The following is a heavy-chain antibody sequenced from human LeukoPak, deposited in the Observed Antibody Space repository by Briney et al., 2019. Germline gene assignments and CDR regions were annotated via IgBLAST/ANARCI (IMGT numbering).Heavy chain of an antibody. J-gene: IGHJ5*02. CDR3: ARGTDYYDSSGWLDP. V-gene: IGHV4-38-2*02. Sequence: SETLSLTCTVSGDSISSGHYWDWIRQPPGRWLEWIGSIHHSGSTWYNPSLKSRVTISLDTSQTQISLRVTSVTAADTAVYHCARGTDYYDSSGWLDPWGQGTLVIVSS. D-gene: IGHD3-22*01. CDR1: GDSISSGHY. CDR2: IHHSGST.